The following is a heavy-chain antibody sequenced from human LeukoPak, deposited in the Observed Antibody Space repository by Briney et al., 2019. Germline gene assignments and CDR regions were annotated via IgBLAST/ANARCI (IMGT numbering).Heavy chain of an antibody. J-gene: IGHJ4*02. CDR2: VNSYGSST. CDR3: ARGRGSGCSDY. CDR1: GFTFSSYW. Sequence: GGSLRLSCAASGFTFSSYWMHWVRQAPGKGLVWVSRVNSYGSSTSYADSVKGRFTISRDNAKNTLYLQMNRLRAEDTAVYYCARGRGSGCSDYWGQGTLVTVSS. V-gene: IGHV3-74*01. D-gene: IGHD6-19*01.